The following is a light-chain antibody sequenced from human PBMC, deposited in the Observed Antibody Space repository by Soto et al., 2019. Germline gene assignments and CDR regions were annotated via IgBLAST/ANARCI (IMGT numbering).Light chain of an antibody. Sequence: DIVLTQSPGTLSLSPGERATLSCRASQSVSSSYLAWYQQKPGQAPRLLIYGASSRATGIPDRFSGSGSGTDFTLTITSLEPEDFAMYYCHQRNQFGQGTRLEIK. CDR2: GAS. V-gene: IGKV3-20*01. CDR1: QSVSSSY. CDR3: HQRNQ. J-gene: IGKJ5*01.